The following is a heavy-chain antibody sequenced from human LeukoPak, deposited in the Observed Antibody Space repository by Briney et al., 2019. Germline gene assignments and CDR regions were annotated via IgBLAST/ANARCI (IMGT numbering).Heavy chain of an antibody. D-gene: IGHD6-19*01. V-gene: IGHV3-21*01. J-gene: IGHJ5*01. CDR2: ISSTSAYI. CDR3: ARVAVAGPTGWFDS. CDR1: GFALRSYT. Sequence: GGSLRLSCAASGFALRSYTVTWVRQAPGKGLEWVSSISSTSAYIYYAESVKGRFSISRDNVDNVVHLQMSSLRNEDTAFYYCARVAVAGPTGWFDSWGQGTLVTVSS.